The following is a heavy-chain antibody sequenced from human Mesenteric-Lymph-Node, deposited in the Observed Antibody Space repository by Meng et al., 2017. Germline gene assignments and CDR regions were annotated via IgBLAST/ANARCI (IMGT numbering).Heavy chain of an antibody. J-gene: IGHJ4*02. Sequence: ITVKESVPTLVQPTQTLTLTCPFSGFSLSTSGVSVGWIRQPPGKALEWLAVIYWDDAKAYSPSLKSRLTITKDTSKHQVVLIMTNVDPVDTGTYYCAKDWSDTTFDYWGQGTLVTVSS. CDR2: IYWDDAK. CDR1: GFSLSTSGVS. D-gene: IGHD3-9*01. V-gene: IGHV2-5*02. CDR3: AKDWSDTTFDY.